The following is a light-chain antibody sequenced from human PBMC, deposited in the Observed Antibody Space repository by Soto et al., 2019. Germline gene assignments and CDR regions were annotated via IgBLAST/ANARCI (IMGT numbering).Light chain of an antibody. CDR3: QQYGTSPTT. CDR2: GAS. J-gene: IGKJ5*01. Sequence: EHVLMQSPAPLPLSPRERVTLSCKASPSISSVHIDWYQQKPGQPPGSLKFGASMRPTSIPDRFSGSGYGTDFTLTISRLEPEDFGVYHCQQYGTSPTTFGQGTRLDIK. V-gene: IGKV3-20*01. CDR1: PSISSVH.